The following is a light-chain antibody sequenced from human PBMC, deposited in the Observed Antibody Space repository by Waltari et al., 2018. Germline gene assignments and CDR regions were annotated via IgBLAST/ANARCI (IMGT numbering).Light chain of an antibody. Sequence: QSALTQPASVSGSPGPSLIISCTGTSSDVGGYNYVLWYQQHPGKAPKLVIFDVTKRPSGVSNRFSGSKSGNTASLTISGLQAEDEADYYCCSYTGSSTRVFGGGTKLTVL. V-gene: IGLV2-14*01. CDR1: SSDVGGYNY. CDR2: DVT. J-gene: IGLJ3*02. CDR3: CSYTGSSTRV.